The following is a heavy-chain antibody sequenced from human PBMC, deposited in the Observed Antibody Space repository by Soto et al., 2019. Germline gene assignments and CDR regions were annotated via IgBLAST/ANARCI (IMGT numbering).Heavy chain of an antibody. D-gene: IGHD6-6*01. Sequence: GGSLRLSCAVSGFTFRSYAMSWVRQAPGKGLEWVSGLRGSGYSTYYADSVKGRFTISRDNSKKTLYLQMNSLRAEDTAVYYCVWGEYLTSAGGKWGKGIQVIVSS. CDR2: LRGSGYST. CDR1: GFTFRSYA. CDR3: VWGEYLTSAGGK. J-gene: IGHJ4*02. V-gene: IGHV3-23*01.